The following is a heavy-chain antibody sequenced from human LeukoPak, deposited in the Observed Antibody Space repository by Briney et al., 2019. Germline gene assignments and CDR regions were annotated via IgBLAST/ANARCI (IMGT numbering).Heavy chain of an antibody. J-gene: IGHJ4*02. D-gene: IGHD2-2*01. V-gene: IGHV4-34*01. Sequence: SETLSLICAVYGGSFSGYYWSWIRQPPGKGLEWIGEINHSGSTNYNPSLKSRVTISVDTSKNQFSLKLSSVTAADTAVYYCARAGSQVVPAALVRSSRSPLDYWGQGTLVTVSS. CDR1: GGSFSGYY. CDR2: INHSGST. CDR3: ARAGSQVVPAALVRSSRSPLDY.